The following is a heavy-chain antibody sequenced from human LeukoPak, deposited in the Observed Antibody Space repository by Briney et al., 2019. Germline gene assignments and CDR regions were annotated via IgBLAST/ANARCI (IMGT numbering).Heavy chain of an antibody. CDR2: INHSGST. Sequence: SETLSLTCAVYGGSFSGYYWSWIRQPPGKGLEWIGEINHSGSTNYNPSLKSRVTISVDTSKNQFSLKLSSVTAADTAVYYCASHANKRFNYWGQGTQVTVS. CDR3: ASHANKRFNY. V-gene: IGHV4-34*01. CDR1: GGSFSGYY. D-gene: IGHD2/OR15-2a*01. J-gene: IGHJ4*02.